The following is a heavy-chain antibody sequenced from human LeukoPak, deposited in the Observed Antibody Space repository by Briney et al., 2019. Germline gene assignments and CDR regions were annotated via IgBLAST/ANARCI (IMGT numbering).Heavy chain of an antibody. CDR3: ARGGLELDY. J-gene: IGHJ4*02. D-gene: IGHD1-7*01. V-gene: IGHV3-21*01. Sequence: GGSLRLSCAASGFTFSTSSMNWVRQAPGKGLEWVSSISSSNSYMYYADSMKGRLTISRDNAKNALYLQMNSLRAEDTAVYYCARGGLELDYWGQGTLVTVSS. CDR2: ISSSNSYM. CDR1: GFTFSTSS.